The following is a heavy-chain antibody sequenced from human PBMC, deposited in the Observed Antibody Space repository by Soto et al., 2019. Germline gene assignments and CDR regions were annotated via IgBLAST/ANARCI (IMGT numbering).Heavy chain of an antibody. Sequence: PGGSLRLSCAASGFTFSSYGMHWVRQAPGKGLEWVAVISYDGSNKYYADSVKGRFTISRDNSKNTLYLQMNSLRAEDTAVYYCAKVPTQYYYDSSGSYWGQGTLVTVSS. D-gene: IGHD3-22*01. CDR1: GFTFSSYG. CDR3: AKVPTQYYYDSSGSY. J-gene: IGHJ4*02. V-gene: IGHV3-30*18. CDR2: ISYDGSNK.